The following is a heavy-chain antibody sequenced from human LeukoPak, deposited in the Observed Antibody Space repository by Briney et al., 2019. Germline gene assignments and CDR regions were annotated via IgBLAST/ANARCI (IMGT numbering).Heavy chain of an antibody. J-gene: IGHJ4*02. CDR1: GYTFTSYD. Sequence: ASVKVSCKASGYTFTSYDINWVRQATGQGLEWMGWMNPNSGNTGYAQKFQGRVTMTRNTSISTAYMELSSLRSEDTAVYYCAKDLTLYGDFPYFDYWGRGTLVTVSS. V-gene: IGHV1-8*01. D-gene: IGHD2-21*01. CDR3: AKDLTLYGDFPYFDY. CDR2: MNPNSGNT.